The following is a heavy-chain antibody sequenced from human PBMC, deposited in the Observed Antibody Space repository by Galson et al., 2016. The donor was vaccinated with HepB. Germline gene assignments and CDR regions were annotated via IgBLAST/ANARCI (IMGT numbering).Heavy chain of an antibody. J-gene: IGHJ3*02. V-gene: IGHV3-53*01. Sequence: SLRLSCAASGFTVSGKYMSWARLAPGKGLEWVSAISSFDATFYRDSVKGRFTIFRDTSRNTLYLQMDNLRADDTAIYYCEGFPDPLDIWGLGTMVTVS. CDR3: EGFPDPLDI. CDR1: GFTVSGKY. CDR2: ISSFDAT.